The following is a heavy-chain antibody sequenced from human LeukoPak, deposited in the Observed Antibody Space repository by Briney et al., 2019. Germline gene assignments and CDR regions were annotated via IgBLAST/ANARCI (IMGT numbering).Heavy chain of an antibody. V-gene: IGHV3-74*01. D-gene: IGHD2-2*01. Sequence: GGSLRLSCAASGFTFSSYWMHWVRQAPGKGLVWVSRINSDGSSTSYADSVKGRFTISRDYAKNTLYLQMNSLRAEDTAVYYCARALVVVPAAKAVVSYNWFDPWGQGTLVTVSS. CDR1: GFTFSSYW. CDR3: ARALVVVPAAKAVVSYNWFDP. CDR2: INSDGSST. J-gene: IGHJ5*02.